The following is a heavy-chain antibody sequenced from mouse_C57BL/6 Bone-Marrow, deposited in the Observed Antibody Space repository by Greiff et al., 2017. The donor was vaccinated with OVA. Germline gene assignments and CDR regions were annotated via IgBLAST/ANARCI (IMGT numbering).Heavy chain of an antibody. CDR1: GFNIKDDY. D-gene: IGHD2-4*01. CDR3: TSYDYVRGTWFAY. V-gene: IGHV14-4*01. Sequence: VQLQQSGAELVRPGASVKLSCTASGFNIKDDYMHWVKQRPEQGLEWIGWIDPENGDTEYASKFQGKPTITADTSSNTAYLQLNSLTSEDTAVYCCTSYDYVRGTWFAYWGQGTLVTVSA. J-gene: IGHJ3*01. CDR2: IDPENGDT.